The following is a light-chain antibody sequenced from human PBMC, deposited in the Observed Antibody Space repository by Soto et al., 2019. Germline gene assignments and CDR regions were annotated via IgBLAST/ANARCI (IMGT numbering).Light chain of an antibody. CDR3: QQYGSSPPNT. J-gene: IGKJ4*01. CDR1: QSVSSK. Sequence: EIAMTQSPATLSVSPGERATLSCRASQSVSSKLAWYQQKPGQAPRLLIYDASTRATGIPARFSGSGSGTDFTLTISRLEPEDFAVYYCQQYGSSPPNTFGGGTKVDIK. CDR2: DAS. V-gene: IGKV3-15*01.